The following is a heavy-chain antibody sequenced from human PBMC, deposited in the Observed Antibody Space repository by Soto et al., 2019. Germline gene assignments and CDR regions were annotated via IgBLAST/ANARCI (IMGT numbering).Heavy chain of an antibody. CDR1: GGSISSYY. D-gene: IGHD3-3*01. J-gene: IGHJ6*02. V-gene: IGHV4-59*01. CDR2: IYYSGST. Sequence: SLTCTVSGGSISSYYWSWIRQPPGKGLEWIGYIYYSGSTNYNPSLKSRVTISVDTSKNQFSLKLSSVTAADTAVYYCARDSKKYYDFWSGYYGGGYYYGMDVWGQGTTVTVSS. CDR3: ARDSKKYYDFWSGYYGGGYYYGMDV.